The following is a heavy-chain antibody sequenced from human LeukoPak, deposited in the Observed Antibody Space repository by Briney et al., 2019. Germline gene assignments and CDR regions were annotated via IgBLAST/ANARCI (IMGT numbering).Heavy chain of an antibody. V-gene: IGHV3-23*01. CDR3: AKVPTPSGDKGLLYFAEDS. J-gene: IGHJ4*02. D-gene: IGHD2-21*01. Sequence: PGGSLRLSCAASGFTSNYYSMTWVRQAPGKGLEWVSTISGGGGTTSYADSVKGRFTVSRDNSKSALYLQMNSLRADDTAVYYCAKVPTPSGDKGLLYFAEDSWGQGTLVTVSS. CDR2: ISGGGGTT. CDR1: GFTSNYYS.